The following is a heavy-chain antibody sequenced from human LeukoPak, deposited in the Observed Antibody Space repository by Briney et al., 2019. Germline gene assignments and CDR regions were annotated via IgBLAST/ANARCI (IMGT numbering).Heavy chain of an antibody. CDR1: GFTFDDCN. CDR3: AKDHNYDGSGLDAFDI. CDR2: IKGSGGST. D-gene: IGHD3-10*01. Sequence: GGSLRLSCAASGFTFDDCNMPWVRQAPGKGLEWVSDIKGSGGSTYYADSVKGRFTISRDNPKNTLYLQMNSLRAEDTAVYYCAKDHNYDGSGLDAFDIWGQGTMVTVSS. J-gene: IGHJ3*02. V-gene: IGHV3-23*01.